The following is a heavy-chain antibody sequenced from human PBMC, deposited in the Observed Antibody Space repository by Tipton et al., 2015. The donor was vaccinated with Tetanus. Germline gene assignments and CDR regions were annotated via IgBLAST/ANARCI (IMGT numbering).Heavy chain of an antibody. CDR2: LYPGDSDT. CDR1: GYTFTSYW. J-gene: IGHJ4*02. D-gene: IGHD2-15*01. V-gene: IGHV5-51*03. CDR3: ATSGGDCSGGSCYPV. Sequence: QLVQSGAEVKKPGESLKISCKGSGYTFTSYWIGWVRQMPGKGLEWMGILYPGDSDTRYSPSFQGQVTISADKSISTAYLHWSSLKASDTAIYYCATSGGDCSGGSCYPVWGQGTLVTVSS.